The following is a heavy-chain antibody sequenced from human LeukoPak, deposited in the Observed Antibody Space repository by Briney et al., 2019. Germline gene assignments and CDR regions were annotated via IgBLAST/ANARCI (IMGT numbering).Heavy chain of an antibody. V-gene: IGHV4-34*01. Sequence: PSETLSLTCAVYGGSFSGYYWSWIRQPPGKGLEWIGEINHSRSTNYNPSLKSRVTISVDTSKNQFSLKLSSVTAADTAVYYCARGIAAAGTRSHYYYMHVWGKGTTVTVSS. CDR2: INHSRST. CDR3: ARGIAAAGTRSHYYYMHV. CDR1: GGSFSGYY. D-gene: IGHD6-13*01. J-gene: IGHJ6*03.